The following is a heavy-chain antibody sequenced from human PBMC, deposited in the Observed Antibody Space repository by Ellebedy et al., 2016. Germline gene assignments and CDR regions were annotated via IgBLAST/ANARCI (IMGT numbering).Heavy chain of an antibody. CDR3: AREGGGFGELLLDY. CDR2: IYYSGST. J-gene: IGHJ4*02. D-gene: IGHD3-10*01. Sequence: SETLSLTCTVSGGSISSYYWSWIRQPPGKGLEWIGNIYYSGSTNYNSSLKSRVTISVDTSKNQFSLKLSYVTAADTAVYYCAREGGGFGELLLDYWGQGTLVTVSS. V-gene: IGHV4-59*01. CDR1: GGSISSYY.